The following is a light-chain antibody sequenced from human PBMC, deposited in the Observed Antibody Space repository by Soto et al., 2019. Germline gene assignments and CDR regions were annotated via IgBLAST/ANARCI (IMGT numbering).Light chain of an antibody. CDR2: DAS. CDR1: QSISINY. V-gene: IGKV3-20*01. CDR3: QQYGGSPPET. Sequence: EIVFTQSPCTLSLSPGERATLSCRASQSISINYLAWYQQKPGQAPRLLIYDASSRATGIPDRFSGGGSGTDFTLTISRLEPEDFAVYYCQQYGGSPPETFGQGTKVDIK. J-gene: IGKJ1*01.